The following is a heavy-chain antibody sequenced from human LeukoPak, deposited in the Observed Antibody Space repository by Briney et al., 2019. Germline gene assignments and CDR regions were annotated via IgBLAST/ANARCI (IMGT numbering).Heavy chain of an antibody. CDR3: AREFYSGNSDGD. CDR1: GFTFSSYS. CDR2: ISSSSSTI. V-gene: IGHV3-48*01. J-gene: IGHJ4*02. Sequence: GGSLRLSCAASGFTFSSYSMNWVRQAPGKGLEWVSYISSSSSTIYYADSVKGRFTISKDNAKNSLYLQMNSLRAEDTAVYYCAREFYSGNSDGDWGQGTLVTVSS. D-gene: IGHD4-23*01.